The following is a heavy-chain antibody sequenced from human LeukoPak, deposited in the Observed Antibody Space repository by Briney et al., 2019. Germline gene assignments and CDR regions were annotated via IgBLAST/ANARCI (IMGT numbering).Heavy chain of an antibody. CDR3: ATSFAGYSPDAFDI. Sequence: GSSVKVSCKASGGTFSSYAISWVRQAPGQGLEWMGGIIPIFGTASYAQKFQGRVTITADKSTSTAYMELSSLRSEDTAVYYCATSFAGYSPDAFDIWGQGTMVTVSS. CDR1: GGTFSSYA. V-gene: IGHV1-69*06. D-gene: IGHD6-13*01. J-gene: IGHJ3*02. CDR2: IIPIFGTA.